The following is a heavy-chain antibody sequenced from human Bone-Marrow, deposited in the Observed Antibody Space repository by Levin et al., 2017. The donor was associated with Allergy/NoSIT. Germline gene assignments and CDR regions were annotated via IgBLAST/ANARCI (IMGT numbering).Heavy chain of an antibody. D-gene: IGHD1-14*01. J-gene: IGHJ6*02. V-gene: IGHV4-59*01. CDR3: ARVNRWDVFSIYYYGMDV. Sequence: SETLSLTCTVSGGAISSFYWSWIRQTPGKGLEWLGYVQYSGNTNYSPSLKSRVTISVDTSKNQFSLKLNSVSAADTAIYYWARVNRWDVFSIYYYGMDVWGPGTTVTVSS. CDR1: GGAISSFY. CDR2: VQYSGNT.